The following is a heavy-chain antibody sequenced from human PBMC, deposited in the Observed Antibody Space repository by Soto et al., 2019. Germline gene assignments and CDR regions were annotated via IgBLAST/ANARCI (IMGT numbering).Heavy chain of an antibody. V-gene: IGHV3-33*01. CDR2: MWYDGRKS. CDR1: GFSFRSYV. Sequence: AQLVEPGGGVVQAGGSLRLSCASSGFSFRSYVMHWVRQAPAKGLEWVAFMWYDGRKSYYADSVKGRFSISRDDSKTTLSLQMNSLRVYDTAMYYCARERIQGDPLKYFHYGMDVWGQGTPVT. D-gene: IGHD2-21*02. CDR3: ARERIQGDPLKYFHYGMDV. J-gene: IGHJ6*02.